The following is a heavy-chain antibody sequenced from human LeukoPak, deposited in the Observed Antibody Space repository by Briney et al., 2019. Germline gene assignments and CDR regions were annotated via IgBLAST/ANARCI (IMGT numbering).Heavy chain of an antibody. Sequence: GGSLRLSCAASGLTFSSYAMHWVRQAPGKGLEWVAVISYDGSNKYYADSVKGRFTISRDNSKNTLYLQMNSLRAEDTAVYYCARDGGLYYDPPYDAFDIWGQGTMVTVSS. CDR1: GLTFSSYA. D-gene: IGHD3-22*01. V-gene: IGHV3-30-3*01. CDR3: ARDGGLYYDPPYDAFDI. CDR2: ISYDGSNK. J-gene: IGHJ3*02.